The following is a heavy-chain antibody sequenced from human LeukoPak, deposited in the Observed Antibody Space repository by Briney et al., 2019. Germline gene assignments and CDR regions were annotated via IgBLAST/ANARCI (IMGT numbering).Heavy chain of an antibody. CDR3: ARSSDSSGYSIDY. D-gene: IGHD3-22*01. CDR2: ISYDGSNK. Sequence: GRSLRLSCAASGFTFSSYAMHWVRQAPGKGLEWVAVISYDGSNKYYADSVKGRFTISRDNSKNTLYLQMNSLRAEDTAVYYCARSSDSSGYSIDYWGQGTLVTVSS. J-gene: IGHJ4*02. V-gene: IGHV3-30*04. CDR1: GFTFSSYA.